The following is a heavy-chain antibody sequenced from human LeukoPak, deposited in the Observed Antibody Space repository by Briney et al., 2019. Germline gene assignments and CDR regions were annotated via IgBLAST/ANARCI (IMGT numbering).Heavy chain of an antibody. CDR3: ARVKMGATVSDYYYYYMDV. D-gene: IGHD1-26*01. V-gene: IGHV3-64*02. CDR1: GFTFSDYT. Sequence: GGSLRLSCAASGFTFSDYTIHWVRQAPGKSLQSVSAITSNGAYTHYADSVKGRFTISRDNSRNAVFLQMGGLRIEDMAVYYCARVKMGATVSDYYYYYMDVWGTGTTVTVSS. J-gene: IGHJ6*03. CDR2: ITSNGAYT.